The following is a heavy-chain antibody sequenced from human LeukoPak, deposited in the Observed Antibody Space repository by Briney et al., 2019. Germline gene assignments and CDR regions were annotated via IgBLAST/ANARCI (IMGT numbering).Heavy chain of an antibody. J-gene: IGHJ4*02. D-gene: IGHD7-27*01. V-gene: IGHV3-7*01. CDR1: GFTFNKNW. CDR2: IRQDGNEK. CDR3: ARDKEADWGSHFDY. Sequence: PGGSLRLSCVASGFTFNKNWMSWVRQAPGKGLEWVANIRQDGNEKHYVDSVKGRFTISRDNAKNSVYLQMSSLRTEDTAIYYCARDKEADWGSHFDYWGQGTLVAVSS.